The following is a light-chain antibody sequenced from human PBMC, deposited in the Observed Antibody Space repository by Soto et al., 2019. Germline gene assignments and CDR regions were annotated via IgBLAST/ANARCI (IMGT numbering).Light chain of an antibody. CDR1: SSDVGSYNY. Sequence: QSALTQPASVSGSPGQSITISCTGTSSDVGSYNYVSWYQQHPGKAPKLMIYEVSDRPSGISSRFSGSKSGNTASLTISGLQTEDEADDYCSSYTSSSTLFGTGTKLTVL. V-gene: IGLV2-14*01. CDR3: SSYTSSSTL. J-gene: IGLJ1*01. CDR2: EVS.